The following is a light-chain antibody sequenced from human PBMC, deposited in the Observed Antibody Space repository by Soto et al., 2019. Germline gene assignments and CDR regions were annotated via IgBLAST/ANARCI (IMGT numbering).Light chain of an antibody. J-gene: IGKJ4*01. V-gene: IGKV3-11*01. CDR3: QQRSNWPPL. CDR1: QSVSSY. Sequence: EIVLTQSPATLSLSPGERATLSCRASQSVSSYLAWYQQKPGQAPRLLIYDASNRATGIPARFSGSGSGTDFTLTISSLEPEDFPVYYCQQRSNWPPLFGGGTKVEIK. CDR2: DAS.